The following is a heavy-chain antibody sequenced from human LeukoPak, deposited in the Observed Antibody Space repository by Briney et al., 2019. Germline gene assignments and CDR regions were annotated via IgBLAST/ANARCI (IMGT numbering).Heavy chain of an antibody. CDR3: AKGGKGFPLGLRFDF. CDR1: GGSISTYY. CDR2: IYYSGST. Sequence: SETLSLTCTVSGGSISTYYWTWIRQPPGKGLEWIGYIYYSGSTNYNPSLKSRVTISVDTSKNQFSLKLTSLTAADPAVDYCAKGGKGFPLGLRFDFWGQGTLVSVSS. J-gene: IGHJ4*02. V-gene: IGHV4-59*01. D-gene: IGHD2-21*01.